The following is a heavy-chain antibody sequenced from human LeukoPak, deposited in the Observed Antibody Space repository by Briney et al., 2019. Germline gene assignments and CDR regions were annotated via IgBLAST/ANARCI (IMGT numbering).Heavy chain of an antibody. J-gene: IGHJ5*02. Sequence: SVKVSCKASGGTFSSYAISWVRQAPGQGLEWMGGIIPIFGTANYAQKFQGRVTITADESTSTAYMELSSLRSEDTAVYYCARDPALGYTSGWYNWFDPWGQGTLVTVSS. V-gene: IGHV1-69*13. CDR3: ARDPALGYTSGWYNWFDP. D-gene: IGHD6-19*01. CDR1: GGTFSSYA. CDR2: IIPIFGTA.